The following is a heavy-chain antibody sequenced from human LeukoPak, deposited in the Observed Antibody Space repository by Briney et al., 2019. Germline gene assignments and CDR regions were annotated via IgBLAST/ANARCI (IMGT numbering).Heavy chain of an antibody. V-gene: IGHV3-30*02. J-gene: IGHJ4*02. CDR3: AKDRGRRLPALYYGSGKDFDY. CDR2: IRYDRINK. D-gene: IGHD3-10*01. Sequence: GGSLRLSCAASGFTFSSYGIHWVRQTPVKGLEWVAFIRYDRINKYYADSVKGRLTISRDNSRNTMFLQMNSLRAEDTAVYYCAKDRGRRLPALYYGSGKDFDYWGQGTLVTVSS. CDR1: GFTFSSYG.